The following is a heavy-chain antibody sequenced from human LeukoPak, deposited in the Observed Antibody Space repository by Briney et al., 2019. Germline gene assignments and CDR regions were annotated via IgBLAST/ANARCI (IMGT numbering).Heavy chain of an antibody. CDR2: IIPIFGTA. V-gene: IGHV1-69*01. J-gene: IGHJ6*03. Sequence: SVKVSCKASGGTLSSYAISWVRQAPGQGLEWMGGIIPIFGTANYAQKFQGRVTITADESTSTAYMELRSLRSEDTAVYYCAHDFWRRADYYYYYYMDVWGKGTTVTVSS. D-gene: IGHD3-3*01. CDR1: GGTLSSYA. CDR3: AHDFWRRADYYYYYYMDV.